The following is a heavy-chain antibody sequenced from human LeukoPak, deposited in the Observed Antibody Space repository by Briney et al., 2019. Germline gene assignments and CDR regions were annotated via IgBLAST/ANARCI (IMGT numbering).Heavy chain of an antibody. J-gene: IGHJ4*02. CDR1: GGSISSSSYY. V-gene: IGHV4-39*01. Sequence: SGTLSLTCTVSGGSISSSSYYWGWIRQPPGKGLEWIGSIYYSGSTYYNPSLKSRVTISVDTSKNQFSLKLSSVTAADTAVYYCASEVATTEFDYWGQGTLVTVSS. D-gene: IGHD5-12*01. CDR3: ASEVATTEFDY. CDR2: IYYSGST.